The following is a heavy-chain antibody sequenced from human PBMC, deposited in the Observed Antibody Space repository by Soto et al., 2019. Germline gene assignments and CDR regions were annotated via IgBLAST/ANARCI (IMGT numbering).Heavy chain of an antibody. CDR1: GNNCSTIHSA. J-gene: IGHJ6*03. CDR2: TYYRSRWYN. Sequence: SQTLSITCAILGNNCSTIHSACNRVRQSPSRGLEWLGRTYYRSRWYNDYAVSVKSRITINPDTSMNQFSLHFYSGTPEDTAVYYCAGTTSLPWYYMDVWGTG. CDR3: AGTTSLPWYYMDV. D-gene: IGHD1-1*01. V-gene: IGHV6-1*01.